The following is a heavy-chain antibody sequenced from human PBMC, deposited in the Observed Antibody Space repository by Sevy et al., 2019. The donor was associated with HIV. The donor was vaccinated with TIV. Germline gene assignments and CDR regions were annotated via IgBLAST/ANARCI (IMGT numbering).Heavy chain of an antibody. V-gene: IGHV4-30-4*01. CDR3: ARQRASSGYFYFDS. Sequence: SETLSLTCTVSGGSISSGDYYWSWILQPPGKGLEWIGYIFYSGSTYFNPSLKCRVTISLDTSKSQFAQRLSFVTAADTALCYGARQRASSGYFYFDSWGQGTLVTVSS. CDR2: IFYSGST. J-gene: IGHJ4*02. CDR1: GGSISSGDYY. D-gene: IGHD3-22*01.